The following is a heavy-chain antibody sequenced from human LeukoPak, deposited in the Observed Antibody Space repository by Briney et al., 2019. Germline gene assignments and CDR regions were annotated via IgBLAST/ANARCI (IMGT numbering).Heavy chain of an antibody. D-gene: IGHD1-14*01. CDR2: ISYDGSNK. J-gene: IGHJ4*02. CDR1: GFTFSNYA. Sequence: GGSLRLSCTASGFTFSNYAMHWVRQAPGKGLEWVAVISYDGSNKYYADSVKGRFTISRDNSKNTLYLQMNSLRAEDTAVYYCAKAGDNPQYYFDYWGQGTLVTVSS. V-gene: IGHV3-30-3*01. CDR3: AKAGDNPQYYFDY.